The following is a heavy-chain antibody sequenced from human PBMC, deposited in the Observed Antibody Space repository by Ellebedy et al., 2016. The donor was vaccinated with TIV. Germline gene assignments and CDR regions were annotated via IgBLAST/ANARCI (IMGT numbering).Heavy chain of an antibody. Sequence: ASVKVSXXASGYSFTNYGISWVRQAPGQGLEWMGWISAYNGNTNYAQKLQGRVTMTTDTSTSTAYMELRSLRSDDTAVYYCARDSSYGLDYWGQGTLVTVSS. V-gene: IGHV1-18*01. D-gene: IGHD5-18*01. CDR2: ISAYNGNT. J-gene: IGHJ4*02. CDR3: ARDSSYGLDY. CDR1: GYSFTNYG.